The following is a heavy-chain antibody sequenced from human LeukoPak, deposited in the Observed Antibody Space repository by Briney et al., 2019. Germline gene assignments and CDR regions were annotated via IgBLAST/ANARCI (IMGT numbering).Heavy chain of an antibody. CDR1: GYTFTSYC. CDR2: ISAYNRNT. V-gene: IGHV1-18*01. J-gene: IGHJ4*02. CDR3: ARPKRYYYDSSGYYRYFDY. Sequence: ASVNVSCKASGYTFTSYCISWVRQAPGQGLEWVGCISAYNRNTNNAQKPQGRVTRTTDTSTSTAYMELRSLRSDDTAVYYCARPKRYYYDSSGYYRYFDYWGQGTLVTVSS. D-gene: IGHD3-22*01.